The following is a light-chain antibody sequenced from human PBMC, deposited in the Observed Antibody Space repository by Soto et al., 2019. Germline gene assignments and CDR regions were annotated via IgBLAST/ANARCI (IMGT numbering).Light chain of an antibody. J-gene: IGLJ1*01. CDR2: GNI. CDR3: QSYDSSLSGFYV. V-gene: IGLV1-40*01. Sequence: QSVLTQPPSVSGAPGQRVTIPCTGSSSNIGAGYDVHWYQRLPGTAPKLLIYGNINRPSGVPDRFSGSKSGTSASLAITGLQAEDEADYYCQSYDSSLSGFYVFGTGTKVTVL. CDR1: SSNIGAGYD.